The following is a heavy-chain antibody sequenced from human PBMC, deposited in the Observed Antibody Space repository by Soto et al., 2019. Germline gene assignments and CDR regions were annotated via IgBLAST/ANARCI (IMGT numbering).Heavy chain of an antibody. V-gene: IGHV1-69*13. CDR2: IIPIFGTA. CDR1: GGTFSSYA. Sequence: SVKVSCKASGGTFSSYAISWVRQAPGQGLEWMGGIIPIFGTANYAQKFQGRVTITADESTSTAYMELSSLRSEDTAVYYCARVSPPDLNVDTAMVNRPVAFDIWGQGTMATVSS. CDR3: ARVSPPDLNVDTAMVNRPVAFDI. D-gene: IGHD5-18*01. J-gene: IGHJ3*02.